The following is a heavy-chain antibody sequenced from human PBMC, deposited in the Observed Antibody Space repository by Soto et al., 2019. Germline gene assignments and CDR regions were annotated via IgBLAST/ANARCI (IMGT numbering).Heavy chain of an antibody. CDR3: ARGRPYGMDV. V-gene: IGHV3-74*01. CDR1: GFTFGSYW. J-gene: IGHJ6*02. Sequence: EVQLVESGGGLVQPGGSLRVSCAASGFTFGSYWMNWVRQAPGKGLVWVSRIDSDGSSTTYADSVKGRFTTSRDNAKNTLYLQMSSLRVDDTAVYYCARGRPYGMDVWGQWTTVTVSS. CDR2: IDSDGSST.